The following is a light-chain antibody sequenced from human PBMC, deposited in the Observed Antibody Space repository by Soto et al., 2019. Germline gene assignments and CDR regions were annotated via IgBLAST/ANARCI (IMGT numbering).Light chain of an antibody. J-gene: IGKJ1*01. CDR3: QQYNNWPPGT. Sequence: IVMTQSPATLSVSPGERATLSCRASQSVSSNLAWYQQKPGQAPRLLIYGASTRDTGIPVRFSGSGSGTEFTLTISSLQSEDFAVYYCQQYNNWPPGTFGQGTKVDIK. V-gene: IGKV3-15*01. CDR2: GAS. CDR1: QSVSSN.